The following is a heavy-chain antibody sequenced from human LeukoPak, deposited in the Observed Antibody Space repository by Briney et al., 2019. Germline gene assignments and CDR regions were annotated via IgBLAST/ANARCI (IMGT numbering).Heavy chain of an antibody. CDR3: ARERVDIVVVPAPNWFDP. CDR1: GYTYTAYY. V-gene: IGHV1-2*02. CDR2: INPNSGGT. Sequence: ASVKVSCKASGYTYTAYYMHWVRQAPGQGLEWMGWINPNSGGTNYAQKFQGRVTMTRDMSISTASMELSRLRSDDTAVYYCARERVDIVVVPAPNWFDPWGQGTLVTVSS. D-gene: IGHD2-2*01. J-gene: IGHJ5*02.